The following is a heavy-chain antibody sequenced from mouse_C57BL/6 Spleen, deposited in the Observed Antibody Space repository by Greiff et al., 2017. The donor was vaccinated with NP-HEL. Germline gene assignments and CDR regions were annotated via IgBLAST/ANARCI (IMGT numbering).Heavy chain of an antibody. CDR1: GYTFTSYW. D-gene: IGHD1-1*01. V-gene: IGHV1-64*01. J-gene: IGHJ1*03. Sequence: QVQLQQPGAELVKPGASVKLSCKASGYTFTSYWMHWVKQRPGQGLEWIGMIHPNSGSTNYNEKFKSKATLTVDKSSSTAYMQLSSLTSEDSAVYYCARRGVVDWYFDVWGTGTTVTVSS. CDR2: IHPNSGST. CDR3: ARRGVVDWYFDV.